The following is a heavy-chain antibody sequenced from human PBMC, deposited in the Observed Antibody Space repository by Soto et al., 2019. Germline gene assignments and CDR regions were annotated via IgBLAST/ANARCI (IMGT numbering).Heavy chain of an antibody. Sequence: PSETLSLTCTVSGGSISSGGYYWSWIRQHPGKGLEWIGYIYYSGSTYYNPSLKSRVTISVDTSKNQFSLKLSSVTAADTAVYYCARGGYSGSYYSDYWGQETLVTVSS. J-gene: IGHJ4*02. D-gene: IGHD1-26*01. CDR1: GGSISSGGYY. CDR3: ARGGYSGSYYSDY. CDR2: IYYSGST. V-gene: IGHV4-31*03.